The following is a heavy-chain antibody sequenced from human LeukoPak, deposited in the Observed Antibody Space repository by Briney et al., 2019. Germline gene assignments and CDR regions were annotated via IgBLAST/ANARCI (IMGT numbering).Heavy chain of an antibody. V-gene: IGHV1-18*01. CDR3: GRVLNRRGGYAPKD. CDR1: GYTFTSYG. CDR2: ISAYNGNT. D-gene: IGHD5-12*01. Sequence: ASVKVSCKASGYTFTSYGISWVRQAPGQGLEWMGWISAYNGNTNYAQKLQGRVTMTTDTSTSTAYMELRSLRSDDTAVYYCGRVLNRRGGYAPKDWGQGTLVTVSS. J-gene: IGHJ4*02.